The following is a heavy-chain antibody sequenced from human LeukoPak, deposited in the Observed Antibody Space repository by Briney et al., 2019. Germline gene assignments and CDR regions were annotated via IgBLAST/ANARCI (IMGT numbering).Heavy chain of an antibody. CDR3: AKDHYWSIDY. CDR1: GFTFSSYG. V-gene: IGHV3-33*03. J-gene: IGHJ4*02. D-gene: IGHD3-3*01. Sequence: GGSLRLSCAASGFTFSSYGMHWVRQAPGKGLEWVSVIWYDGSNEYHAESVKGRFTISRDIAKNTLYLQMNSLRAEDTGVYYCAKDHYWSIDYWGRGTLVTVSS. CDR2: IWYDGSNE.